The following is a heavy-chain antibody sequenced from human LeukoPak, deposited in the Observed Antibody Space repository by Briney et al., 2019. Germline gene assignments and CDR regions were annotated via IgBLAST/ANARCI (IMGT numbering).Heavy chain of an antibody. CDR1: GYTFTSYY. J-gene: IGHJ5*02. V-gene: IGHV1-46*01. Sequence: GASVTVSCKASGYTFTSYYMHWVRQAPGQGLEWMGIINPSGGSTSYAQKFQGRVTMTRDMSTSTVYMELSSLRSEDTAVYYCARGLLYSSSWYPNWFDPWGQGTLVTVSS. D-gene: IGHD6-13*01. CDR2: INPSGGST. CDR3: ARGLLYSSSWYPNWFDP.